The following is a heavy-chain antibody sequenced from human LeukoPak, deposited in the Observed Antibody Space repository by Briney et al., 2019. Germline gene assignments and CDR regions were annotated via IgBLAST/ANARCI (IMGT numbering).Heavy chain of an antibody. CDR2: IIPILGIA. J-gene: IGHJ4*02. CDR1: GGTFSSYA. D-gene: IGHD1-26*01. CDR3: ARWVYSGSYTEYFDY. V-gene: IGHV1-69*04. Sequence: ASVKVSCKASGGTFSSYAISWVRQAPGQGLEWMGRIIPILGIANYAQKFQGRVTITADKSTSTAYVELSSLRSEDTAVYYCARWVYSGSYTEYFDYWGQGTLVTVSS.